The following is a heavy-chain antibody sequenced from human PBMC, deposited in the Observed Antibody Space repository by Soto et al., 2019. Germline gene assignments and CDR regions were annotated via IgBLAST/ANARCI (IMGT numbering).Heavy chain of an antibody. J-gene: IGHJ4*02. Sequence: ASVKVSCKASGYTFTCYYMHWVRQAPGQGLEWMGWINPNSGGTNYAQKLQGRVTMTRDPSISTAYMELSRLRSDDTAVYYCARDIDMDIVVEVAATAPGYWGQGTLVTV. D-gene: IGHD2-15*01. CDR2: INPNSGGT. V-gene: IGHV1-2*02. CDR1: GYTFTCYY. CDR3: ARDIDMDIVVEVAATAPGY.